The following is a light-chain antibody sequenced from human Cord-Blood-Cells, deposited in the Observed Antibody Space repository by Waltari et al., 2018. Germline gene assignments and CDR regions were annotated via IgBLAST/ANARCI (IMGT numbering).Light chain of an antibody. V-gene: IGLV3-25*03. CDR1: ALPTQY. J-gene: IGLJ3*02. CDR3: QSADSSGTWV. CDR2: KDS. Sequence: SYELPQPPSVSVSPGQTASITCSGDALPTQYAYWYQQKPGQAPVLVIYKDSGRPSGIPERFSGSSSGTTVTLTISGVQAEDEADYYCQSADSSGTWVFGGGTKLTVL.